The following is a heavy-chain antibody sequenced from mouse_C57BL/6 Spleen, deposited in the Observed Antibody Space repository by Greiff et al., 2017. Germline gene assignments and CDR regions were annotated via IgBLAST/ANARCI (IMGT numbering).Heavy chain of an antibody. D-gene: IGHD2-5*01. Sequence: VQLQQSGAELVKPGASVKLSCKASGYTFTSYWMHWVKQRPGQGLEWIGLIHPNSGSTNYNEKFKSKATLTVDKSSSTAYMQLSSLTSEDSAVYYCARGEDYSIYDFDYWGQGTTLTVSS. J-gene: IGHJ2*01. CDR1: GYTFTSYW. CDR2: IHPNSGST. V-gene: IGHV1-64*01. CDR3: ARGEDYSIYDFDY.